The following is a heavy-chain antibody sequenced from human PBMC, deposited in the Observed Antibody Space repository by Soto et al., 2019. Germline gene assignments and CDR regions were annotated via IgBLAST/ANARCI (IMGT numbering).Heavy chain of an antibody. V-gene: IGHV4-59*08. CDR3: ARGGGDPLYYLDY. CDR1: SDSISSYY. D-gene: IGHD2-21*02. CDR2: TDYSGNT. Sequence: QVQLQESGPGLVRPSETLSLTCTVSSDSISSYYWIWIRQSPGKGLEWIGYTDYSGNTNYNPSLKRRVTISGDTSKNQFCLRLSSVTAADTAVYYCARGGGDPLYYLDYWGQGTLVTVSS. J-gene: IGHJ4*02.